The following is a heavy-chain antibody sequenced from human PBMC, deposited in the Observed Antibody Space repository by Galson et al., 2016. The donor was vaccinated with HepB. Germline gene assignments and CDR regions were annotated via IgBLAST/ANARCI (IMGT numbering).Heavy chain of an antibody. Sequence: SLRLACAASGFTFSGYYMSWIRQAAGKGLEWVSGISWNSGSIGDAVSVKGRITISRDNAKNSLYLQMNSLRAGDMALYYCTTDTGAYYYDSSGYRRNAFDIWGQGTTVTVSS. CDR1: GFTFSGYY. V-gene: IGHV3-9*03. CDR2: ISWNSGSI. J-gene: IGHJ3*02. CDR3: TTDTGAYYYDSSGYRRNAFDI. D-gene: IGHD3-22*01.